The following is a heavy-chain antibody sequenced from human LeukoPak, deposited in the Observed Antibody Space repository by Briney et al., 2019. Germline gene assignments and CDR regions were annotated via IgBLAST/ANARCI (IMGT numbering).Heavy chain of an antibody. V-gene: IGHV4-31*03. CDR2: IYYSGST. J-gene: IGHJ4*02. CDR3: ARTIVVVPAPYFDY. D-gene: IGHD2-2*01. CDR1: GGSISSGGYY. Sequence: SETLSLTCTVSGGSISSGGYYWSWNRQHPGKGLEWIGYIYYSGSTYYNPSLKSRVTISVDTSKNQFSLKLSSVTAADTAVYYCARTIVVVPAPYFDYWGQGTLVTVSS.